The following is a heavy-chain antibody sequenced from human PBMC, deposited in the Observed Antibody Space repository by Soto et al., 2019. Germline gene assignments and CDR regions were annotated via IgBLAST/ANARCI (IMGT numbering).Heavy chain of an antibody. V-gene: IGHV3-30-3*01. CDR2: ISYDGSNK. CDR3: ARDSTHYDILTGHYV. J-gene: IGHJ4*02. CDR1: GFTFSSYA. Sequence: GGSLRLSCAASGFTFSSYAMHRVRQAPGKGLEWVAVISYDGSNKYYADSVKGRFTISRDNSKNTLYLQMNSLRAEDTAVYYCARDSTHYDILTGHYVWGQGTLVTVSS. D-gene: IGHD3-9*01.